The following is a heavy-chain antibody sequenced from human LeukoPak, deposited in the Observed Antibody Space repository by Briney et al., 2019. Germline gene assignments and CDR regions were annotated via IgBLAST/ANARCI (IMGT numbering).Heavy chain of an antibody. Sequence: GRSLRLSCTASGFTFGDCAMSWVRQAPGKGLEWVGFIRSKAYGGTTEYAASVKGRFTISRDDSKSIAYLQMNSLKTEDTAVYYCTSTDIVVVPAAIQRGDYWGQGTLVTVSS. CDR2: IRSKAYGGTT. J-gene: IGHJ4*02. D-gene: IGHD2-2*02. V-gene: IGHV3-49*04. CDR3: TSTDIVVVPAAIQRGDY. CDR1: GFTFGDCA.